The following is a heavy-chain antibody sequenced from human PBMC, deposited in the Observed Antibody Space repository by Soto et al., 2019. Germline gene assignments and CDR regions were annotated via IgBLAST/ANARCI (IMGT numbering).Heavy chain of an antibody. V-gene: IGHV4-34*01. CDR3: GRREDIVVVVAATEYYFDY. CDR2: INHSGST. J-gene: IGHJ4*02. Sequence: PSETLSLTCAVYGGSFSGYYWSWIRQPPGKGLEWIGEINHSGSTNYNPSLKSRVTISVDTSKNQFSLKLSSVTAADTAVYYCGRREDIVVVVAATEYYFDYWGQGTLVTVSS. D-gene: IGHD2-15*01. CDR1: GGSFSGYY.